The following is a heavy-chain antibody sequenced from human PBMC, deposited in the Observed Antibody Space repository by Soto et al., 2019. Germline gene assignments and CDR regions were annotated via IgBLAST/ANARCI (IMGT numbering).Heavy chain of an antibody. V-gene: IGHV4-31*03. CDR1: SGSISSGGYY. J-gene: IGHJ3*02. Sequence: QVQLQESGPGLVKPSQTLSLTCTVFSGSISSGGYYWSWIRQHPGKGLEWIGYFYYSGTTYYNPSLKRRVTISVDTSKNQFSLNLSSVTAADTAVYYCAVKGLELQRAFDIWGQGTMVTVSS. CDR2: FYYSGTT. CDR3: AVKGLELQRAFDI. D-gene: IGHD1-7*01.